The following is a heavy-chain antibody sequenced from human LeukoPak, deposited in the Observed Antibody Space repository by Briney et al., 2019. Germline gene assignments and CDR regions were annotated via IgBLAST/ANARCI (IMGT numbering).Heavy chain of an antibody. V-gene: IGHV4-39*01. CDR2: IDYSGNT. Sequence: NSSETLSLTCTVSGGSISSYYWGWIRQPPGKGLEWIGSIDYSGNTYYSPSLRSRVTISVDTSKNQFSLKLSSVTAADTAVYYCASSRRFRWPTQWGQGTLVTVSS. D-gene: IGHD4-23*01. CDR3: ASSRRFRWPTQ. CDR1: GGSISSYY. J-gene: IGHJ4*02.